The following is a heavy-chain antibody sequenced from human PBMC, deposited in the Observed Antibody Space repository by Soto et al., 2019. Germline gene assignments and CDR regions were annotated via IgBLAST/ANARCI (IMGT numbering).Heavy chain of an antibody. D-gene: IGHD2-21*01. CDR3: VRQITHICDV. J-gene: IGHJ4*02. V-gene: IGHV5-51*01. CDR2: IKHGXSDL. Sequence: LGESLKIWSKGVRYRRDAAWIGWVRQVPGKGLELMGIIKHGXSDLRYIPSFRGQVTISADAAVNTAYLQWDSLKASDTAMYYCVRQITHICDVRGQRTLVTVSS. CDR1: RYRRDAAW.